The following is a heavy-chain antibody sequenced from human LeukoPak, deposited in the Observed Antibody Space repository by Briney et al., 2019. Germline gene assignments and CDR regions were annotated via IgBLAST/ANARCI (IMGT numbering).Heavy chain of an antibody. D-gene: IGHD3-9*01. CDR2: ISHSGGT. CDR3: AEDRGLVGERYSYQFYGMDV. CDR1: GVSISSDGYY. J-gene: IGHJ6*01. V-gene: IGHV4-31*03. Sequence: PSQTLSLTCTVSGVSISSDGYYWSWVRQHPEKGLVWIGYISHSGGTLYNPSLKSRVAISIDTSKNQFSLRLRSVTAADTAVYYCAEDRGLVGERYSYQFYGMDVWGQGTAVTVSS.